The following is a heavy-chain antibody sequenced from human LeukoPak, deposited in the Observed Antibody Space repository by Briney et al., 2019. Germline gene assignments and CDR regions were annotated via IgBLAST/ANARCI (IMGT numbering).Heavy chain of an antibody. J-gene: IGHJ4*02. CDR2: IKQDGSVK. V-gene: IGHV3-7*01. Sequence: GGSLRLSCAASGFTFSGFWMSWVRQAPGKGLEWVANIKQDGSVKHYVDSVKGRFTVSRDNSKNTLYLQMNSLRAEDTAVYYCARASRAYGISWPPDYWGQGTLVTVSS. CDR1: GFTFSGFW. CDR3: ARASRAYGISWPPDY. D-gene: IGHD6-13*01.